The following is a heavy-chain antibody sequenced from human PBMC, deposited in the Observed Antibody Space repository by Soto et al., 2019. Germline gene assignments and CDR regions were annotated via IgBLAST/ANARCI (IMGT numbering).Heavy chain of an antibody. Sequence: GGSLRLSCAASGFTFSSYWMHWVRQAPGKGLVWVSRINSDGSSTSYADSVKGRFTISRDNAKNTLYLQMNSLRAEDTAVYYCARVVRRDCSGGSCYYYYMDVWGKGTTVTVSS. CDR3: ARVVRRDCSGGSCYYYYMDV. CDR2: INSDGSST. D-gene: IGHD2-15*01. CDR1: GFTFSSYW. J-gene: IGHJ6*03. V-gene: IGHV3-74*01.